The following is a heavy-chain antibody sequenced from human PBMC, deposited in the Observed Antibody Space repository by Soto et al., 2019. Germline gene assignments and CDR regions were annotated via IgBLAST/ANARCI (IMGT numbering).Heavy chain of an antibody. V-gene: IGHV1-69*02. CDR1: GGTFSSYT. J-gene: IGHJ6*02. D-gene: IGHD2-15*01. Sequence: ASVKVSCKASGGTFSSYTISWVRQAPGQGLEWMGRIIPILGIANYAQKFQGRVTITADKSTSTAYMELSSLRSEDTAVYYCASIIHYCSGGSCYSYYYGMDVWGQGTTVTVSS. CDR2: IIPILGIA. CDR3: ASIIHYCSGGSCYSYYYGMDV.